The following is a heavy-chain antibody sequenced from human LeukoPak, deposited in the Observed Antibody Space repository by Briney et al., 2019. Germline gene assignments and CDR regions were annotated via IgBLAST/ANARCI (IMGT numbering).Heavy chain of an antibody. CDR3: AGSSPYGDYLFDY. CDR2: IIPIFGTA. D-gene: IGHD4-17*01. CDR1: GGTFSSYA. V-gene: IGHV1-69*05. Sequence: SVKVSCKASGGTFSSYAISWVRQAPGQGLELMGRIIPIFGTANYAQKFQGRVTITTDESTSTAYMELSSLRSEDTAVYYCAGSSPYGDYLFDYWGQGTLVTVSS. J-gene: IGHJ4*02.